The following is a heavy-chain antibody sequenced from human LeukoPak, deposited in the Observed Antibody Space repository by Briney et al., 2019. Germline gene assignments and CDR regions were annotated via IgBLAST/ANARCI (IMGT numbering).Heavy chain of an antibody. Sequence: ASVKVSCKASGGTFSSYTISWVRQAPGQGLEWMGRIIPFLGIANYAQKFQGRVTITADKSTSTDYMELSSLRSEDTAVYYCAREPLQGLLRYFDLWGRGTLVTISS. CDR3: AREPLQGLLRYFDL. CDR1: GGTFSSYT. V-gene: IGHV1-69*04. D-gene: IGHD2-15*01. J-gene: IGHJ2*01. CDR2: IIPFLGIA.